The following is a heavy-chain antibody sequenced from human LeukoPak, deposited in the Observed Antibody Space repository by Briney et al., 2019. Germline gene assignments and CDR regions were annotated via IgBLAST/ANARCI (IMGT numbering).Heavy chain of an antibody. D-gene: IGHD5-24*01. V-gene: IGHV4-39*01. J-gene: IGHJ4*02. CDR1: GGSISTSDYY. CDR3: GGYKFYHFHY. Sequence: SETLSLPCAVSGGSISTSDYYWTWIRQAPGKGLEWIGNIYYSGTAYYNPSLKGRVTISVDTSKNQFSLKLTSVNAADTAVYYCGGYKFYHFHYWGQGTLVTVSS. CDR2: IYYSGTA.